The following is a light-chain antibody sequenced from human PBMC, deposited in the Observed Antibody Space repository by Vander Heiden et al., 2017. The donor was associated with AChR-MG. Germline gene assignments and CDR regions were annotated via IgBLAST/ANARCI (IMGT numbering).Light chain of an antibody. V-gene: IGLV2-11*01. CDR2: DVS. CDR1: NSDVGGYIY. Sequence: QSALTQPRSVAGSPGQSVTISCTGTNSDVGGYIYVSWYQHHPGNAPKLMISDVSKRPSGVPDRFSGSKSGNTASLTISGLQAEDEADYYCSSYAGSYTWVFGGGTKLTVL. J-gene: IGLJ3*02. CDR3: SSYAGSYTWV.